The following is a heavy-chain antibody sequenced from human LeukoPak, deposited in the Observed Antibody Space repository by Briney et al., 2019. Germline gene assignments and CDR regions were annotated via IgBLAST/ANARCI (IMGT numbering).Heavy chain of an antibody. CDR2: INHSGST. CDR3: ARGGRSGYFTLLYYFDY. J-gene: IGHJ4*02. Sequence: PSETLSLTCAVYGGSFSGYYWSWIRQPPGKGLEWIGEINHSGSTNYNPSLKSRVTISVDTSKNQFSLKLSSVTAADTAVYYCARGGRSGYFTLLYYFDYWGQGTLVTVSS. V-gene: IGHV4-34*01. CDR1: GGSFSGYY. D-gene: IGHD3-22*01.